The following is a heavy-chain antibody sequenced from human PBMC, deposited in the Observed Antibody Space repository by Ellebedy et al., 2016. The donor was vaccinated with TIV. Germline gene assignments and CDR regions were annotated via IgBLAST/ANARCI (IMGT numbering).Heavy chain of an antibody. CDR1: GYTFTSYG. CDR2: ISAYNGNT. Sequence: ASVKVSCXASGYTFTSYGISWVRQAPGQGLEWMGWISAYNGNTNYAQKFQGRVTMTRDTSTSTVYMELSSLRSEDTAVYYCARDRMVRGVKAYNWFDPWGQGTLVTVSS. CDR3: ARDRMVRGVKAYNWFDP. V-gene: IGHV1-18*01. J-gene: IGHJ5*02. D-gene: IGHD3-10*01.